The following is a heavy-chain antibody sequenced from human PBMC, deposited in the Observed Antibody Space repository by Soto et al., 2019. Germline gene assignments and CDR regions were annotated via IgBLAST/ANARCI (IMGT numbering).Heavy chain of an antibody. CDR2: VSGSGGTT. D-gene: IGHD2-21*01. J-gene: IGHJ4*02. V-gene: IGHV3-23*01. Sequence: GGSLRLSCAASGFTFSSHAMSWVRQAPGKGLEWVSSVSGSGGTTQYADSVKGRFTISRDNSKNTLYLQMNSLRAEDTALYYCVKGEDVIVVIVYDYWGQGTPVTV. CDR3: VKGEDVIVVIVYDY. CDR1: GFTFSSHA.